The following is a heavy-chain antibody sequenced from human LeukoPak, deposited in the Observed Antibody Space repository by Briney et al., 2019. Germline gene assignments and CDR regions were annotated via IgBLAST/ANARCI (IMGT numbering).Heavy chain of an antibody. J-gene: IGHJ2*01. CDR1: GYSFTSYW. Sequence: GESLKISCKGSGYSFTSYWIGWVRQMPGKGLERMGIIYPGDSDTRYSPSYQGQVTISADKSISTAYLQWNSLKASDTAMYYCARRVSSWYFDLWGRGTLVIVSS. D-gene: IGHD2-15*01. CDR2: IYPGDSDT. V-gene: IGHV5-51*01. CDR3: ARRVSSWYFDL.